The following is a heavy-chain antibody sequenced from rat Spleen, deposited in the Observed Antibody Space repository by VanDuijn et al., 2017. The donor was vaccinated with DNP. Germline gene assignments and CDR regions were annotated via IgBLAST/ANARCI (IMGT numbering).Heavy chain of an antibody. CDR2: ISYDGSSA. D-gene: IGHD1-9*01. V-gene: IGHV5-7*01. Sequence: EVQLVESGGGLVQPGGSLKLSCAASEFTFSDYNMAWVRQAPKRGLEWVATISYDGSSAYYRDSVKGRFTISRDNAEGTLNLQMNSLRSEDTATYYCASHTYYGYDYFVYWGQGVMVTVSS. CDR1: EFTFSDYN. CDR3: ASHTYYGYDYFVY. J-gene: IGHJ2*01.